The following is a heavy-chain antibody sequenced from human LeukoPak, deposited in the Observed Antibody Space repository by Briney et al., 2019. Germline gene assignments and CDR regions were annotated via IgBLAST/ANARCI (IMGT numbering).Heavy chain of an antibody. D-gene: IGHD3-16*01. J-gene: IGHJ3*02. V-gene: IGHV3-73*01. CDR3: TRWGGSNAFDI. CDR1: GFTFSGSA. Sequence: GGSLRLSCAASGFTFSGSAMHWVRQASGKGLEWVGRIRSKANSYATAYAASVKGRFTISRDDSKNTAYLQMNSLKTEDTAVYYCTRWGGSNAFDIWGQGTMVTVSS. CDR2: IRSKANSYAT.